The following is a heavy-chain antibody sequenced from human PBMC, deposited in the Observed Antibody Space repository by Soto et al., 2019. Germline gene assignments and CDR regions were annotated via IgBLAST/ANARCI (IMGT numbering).Heavy chain of an antibody. V-gene: IGHV1-46*03. Sequence: ASVKVSCKASGDTFTSYYMHCVRQAPGQGLEWMGIINPSGGSTSYAQKFQGRVTMTRDTSTSTVYMELSSLRSEDTAVYYCARGTGDYGAFDIWGQGTMVTVSS. J-gene: IGHJ3*02. CDR2: INPSGGST. CDR1: GDTFTSYY. D-gene: IGHD4-17*01. CDR3: ARGTGDYGAFDI.